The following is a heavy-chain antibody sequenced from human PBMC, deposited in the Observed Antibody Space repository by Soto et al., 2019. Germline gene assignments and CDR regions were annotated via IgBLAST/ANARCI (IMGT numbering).Heavy chain of an antibody. CDR1: GGTFSSYA. D-gene: IGHD2-2*02. CDR2: IIPMYGMP. CDR3: ARVKENCSTTSCYKFFDF. Sequence: ASVKVSCKASGGTFSSYAVSWVRQAPGQGLEWVGEIIPMYGMPNLAHRFQGRVTVTADESTSTVYMEVSSLRSEDTAIYYCARVKENCSTTSCYKFFDFWGQGTLVTVSS. J-gene: IGHJ4*02. V-gene: IGHV1-69*13.